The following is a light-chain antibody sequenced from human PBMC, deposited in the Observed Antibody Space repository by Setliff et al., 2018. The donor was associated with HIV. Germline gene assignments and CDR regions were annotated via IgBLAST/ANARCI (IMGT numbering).Light chain of an antibody. Sequence: QSVLTQAASVSGSPGQSITMSCTGTSRDVGGGSNYVSWFQQHPGKAPKLIIFDVNKRPSGVSDRFSASKSGNTASLTISGLQAEDEADYYCNSFTSTTIYVFGTGTKVTVL. CDR1: SRDVGGGSNY. V-gene: IGLV2-14*03. CDR3: NSFTSTTIYV. CDR2: DVN. J-gene: IGLJ1*01.